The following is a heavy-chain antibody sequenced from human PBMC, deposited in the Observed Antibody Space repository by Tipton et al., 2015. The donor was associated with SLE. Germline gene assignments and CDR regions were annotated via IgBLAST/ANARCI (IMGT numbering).Heavy chain of an antibody. V-gene: IGHV4-4*09. D-gene: IGHD2-2*02. Sequence: LSLTCTVSGGSISSYYWSWIRQPPGKGLEWIGYIYTSGSTNYNPSLKSRVTISVDTSKNQFSLKLSSVTAADTAVYYCARNPNCSSTSCYTGYFDYWGQGTLVTVSS. CDR2: IYTSGST. J-gene: IGHJ4*02. CDR3: ARNPNCSSTSCYTGYFDY. CDR1: GGSISSYY.